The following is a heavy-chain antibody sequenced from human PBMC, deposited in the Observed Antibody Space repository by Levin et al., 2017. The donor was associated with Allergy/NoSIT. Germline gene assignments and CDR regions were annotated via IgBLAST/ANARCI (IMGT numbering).Heavy chain of an antibody. D-gene: IGHD3-22*01. CDR1: GGSISSYY. Sequence: PSETLSLTCTVSGGSISSYYWSWIRQPPGKGLEWIGYIYYSGSTNYNPSLKSRVTISVDTSKNQFSLKLSSVTAADTAVYYCARHTYYYDSSGYYNPDWYFDLWGRGTLVTVSS. J-gene: IGHJ2*01. V-gene: IGHV4-59*08. CDR2: IYYSGST. CDR3: ARHTYYYDSSGYYNPDWYFDL.